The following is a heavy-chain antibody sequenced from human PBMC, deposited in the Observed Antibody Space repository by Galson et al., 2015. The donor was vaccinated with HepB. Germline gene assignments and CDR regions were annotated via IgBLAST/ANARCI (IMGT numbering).Heavy chain of an antibody. D-gene: IGHD4-17*01. CDR2: ISSRSSTI. J-gene: IGHJ6*02. V-gene: IGHV3-48*01. CDR1: GFTFSSYS. CDR3: ARDGYGDHYYYGLDV. Sequence: LRLSCAASGFTFSSYSFNWVRQAPGKGLEGISYISSRSSTIYYADSVKGRFTISRDNAKNSLYLQMNSLRAEDTAVYYCARDGYGDHYYYGLDVWGQGTTVTVSS.